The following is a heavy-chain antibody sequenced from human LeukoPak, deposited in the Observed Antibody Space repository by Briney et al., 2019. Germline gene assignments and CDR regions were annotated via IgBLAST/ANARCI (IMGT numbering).Heavy chain of an antibody. V-gene: IGHV3-23*01. D-gene: IGHD3-9*01. CDR3: AKWGDYDVLTGYYVSDY. CDR2: ITGSGGNT. J-gene: IGHJ4*02. Sequence: PGASLRLSCAASGFTFSNYAKSWVRQAPGKGLEWVSAITGSGGNTYYADSVKGRFTISRDNSKNTLYLQMNSLRAEDTAVYYCAKWGDYDVLTGYYVSDYWGQGTLVTVSS. CDR1: GFTFSNYA.